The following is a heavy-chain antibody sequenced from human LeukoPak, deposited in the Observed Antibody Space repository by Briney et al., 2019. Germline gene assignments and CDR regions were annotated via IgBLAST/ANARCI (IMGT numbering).Heavy chain of an antibody. CDR2: IYYSGST. CDR1: GGSISSHY. J-gene: IGHJ4*02. Sequence: PLETLSLTCTVSGGSISSHYWSWIRQPPGKGLEWIGYIYYSGSTNYNPSLKSRVTISVDTSKNQFSLKLSSVTAADTAVYYCAAVGSSSWYYFDYWGQGTLVTVSS. CDR3: AAVGSSSWYYFDY. D-gene: IGHD6-13*01. V-gene: IGHV4-59*11.